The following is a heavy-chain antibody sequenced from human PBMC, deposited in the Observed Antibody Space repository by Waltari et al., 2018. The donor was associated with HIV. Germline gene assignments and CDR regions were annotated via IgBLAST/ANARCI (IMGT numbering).Heavy chain of an antibody. J-gene: IGHJ6*02. V-gene: IGHV3-53*01. CDR1: GFTVSSNF. CDR2: TYMGGRT. Sequence: EVQLVESGGDWIQPGGSLRLSCAASGFTVSSNFMSWVRQAPGKGGEWVSLTYMGGRTYYANSVQGRFTVSRDISKNTLYLQMRGLRGDDTAVYYCARAVVPGRIPHYYYAMDVWGQGTTVTVSS. D-gene: IGHD2-2*02. CDR3: ARAVVPGRIPHYYYAMDV.